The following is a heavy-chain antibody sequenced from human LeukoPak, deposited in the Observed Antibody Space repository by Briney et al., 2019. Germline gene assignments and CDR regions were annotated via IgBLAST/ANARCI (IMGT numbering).Heavy chain of an antibody. J-gene: IGHJ6*03. CDR1: GYTFTGYY. D-gene: IGHD6-19*01. V-gene: IGHV1-2*06. CDR3: AREGSGWYGAGVYYYMDV. Sequence: ASVKVSCKASGYTFTGYYMHWVRQAPGQGLVWMGRINPNSGGTNYAQKCQGRVTMTRDTSISTAYMELSRLRSDDTAVYYCAREGSGWYGAGVYYYMDVWGKGTTVTVSS. CDR2: INPNSGGT.